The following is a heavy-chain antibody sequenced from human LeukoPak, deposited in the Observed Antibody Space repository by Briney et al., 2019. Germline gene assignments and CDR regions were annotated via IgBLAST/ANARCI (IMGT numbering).Heavy chain of an antibody. CDR3: ARDQISSGSYSGFDY. V-gene: IGHV3-7*01. CDR1: GFTFSSYW. D-gene: IGHD1-26*01. Sequence: GGSLRLSCAASGFTFSSYWMSWVRQAPGKGLERAANIKQDGSEKYYVDSVKGRFTISRDNAKNSLYLQMNSLRAEDTAVYYCARDQISSGSYSGFDYWGQGTLVTVSS. J-gene: IGHJ4*02. CDR2: IKQDGSEK.